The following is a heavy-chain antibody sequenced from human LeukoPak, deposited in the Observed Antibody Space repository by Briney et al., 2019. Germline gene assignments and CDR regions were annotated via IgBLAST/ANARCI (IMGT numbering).Heavy chain of an antibody. D-gene: IGHD3-3*01. CDR2: ISGSGGST. CDR1: GFTFSSYS. CDR3: ATNYDFWSGYYEEIKGIFDY. J-gene: IGHJ4*02. Sequence: GGSLRLSCAASGFTFSSYSMNWVRQAPGKGLEWVSAISGSGGSTYYADSVKGRFTISRDKSKNTLYLQMNSLRAEDTAVYYCATNYDFWSGYYEEIKGIFDYWGQGTLVTVSS. V-gene: IGHV3-23*01.